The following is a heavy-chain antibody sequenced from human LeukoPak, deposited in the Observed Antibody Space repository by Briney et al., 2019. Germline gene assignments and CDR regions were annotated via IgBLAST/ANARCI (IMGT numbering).Heavy chain of an antibody. D-gene: IGHD3-9*01. V-gene: IGHV4-34*01. CDR3: ARGNILSGYCFDF. Sequence: PSETLSLTCAVYGGSITAYYWSWIRQPPGKGLEWVGEIHYTGATSYNPSLKSRATISIDTSKNQVSLKLSSVTAADTAVYYCARGNILSGYCFDFWGQGALVTVSS. J-gene: IGHJ4*02. CDR2: IHYTGAT. CDR1: GGSITAYY.